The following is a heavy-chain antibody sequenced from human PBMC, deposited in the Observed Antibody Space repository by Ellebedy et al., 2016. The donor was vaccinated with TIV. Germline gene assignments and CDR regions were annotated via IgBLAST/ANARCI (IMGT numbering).Heavy chain of an antibody. J-gene: IGHJ4*02. CDR1: GFTFTNYA. V-gene: IGHV3-23*01. D-gene: IGHD6-19*01. CDR2: LGGSSENT. CDR3: AKTASKGRGWKTPIDY. Sequence: GESLKISCAASGFTFTNYAMSWVRQAPGKGLEWVPALGGSSENTYYADSVQGRFTISRDNSENTLYLQMKSLRAEYTDVYYCAKTASKGRGWKTPIDYWGQGTLVTVSS.